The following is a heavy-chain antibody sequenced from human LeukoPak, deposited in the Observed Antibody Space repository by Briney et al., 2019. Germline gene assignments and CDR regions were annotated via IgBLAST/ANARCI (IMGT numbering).Heavy chain of an antibody. CDR1: GGSISSGDYY. CDR3: ARVHCGGDCYPDS. D-gene: IGHD2-21*02. Sequence: SETPSLTCTVSGGSISSGDYYWSWIRQPPGKGLEWIGYIYYSGSTYYNPSLKSRVTISVDTSKNQFSLKLSSVTAADTAVYYCARVHCGGDCYPDSWGQGTLVTVSS. CDR2: IYYSGST. J-gene: IGHJ5*01. V-gene: IGHV4-30-4*01.